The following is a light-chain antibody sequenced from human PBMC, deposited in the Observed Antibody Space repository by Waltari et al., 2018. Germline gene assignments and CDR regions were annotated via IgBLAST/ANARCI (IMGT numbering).Light chain of an antibody. Sequence: QSALTQPASVSGSPGQSITIPCSGVSSAVGATASVSWYQHHPGTAPQLIIYDVTNRPSGVSDRFSASKSANTASLTISGLQPEDEADYYCSSQTPNGLVLIGGGTRVTVL. CDR2: DVT. CDR3: SSQTPNGLVL. V-gene: IGLV2-14*03. J-gene: IGLJ2*01. CDR1: SSAVGATAS.